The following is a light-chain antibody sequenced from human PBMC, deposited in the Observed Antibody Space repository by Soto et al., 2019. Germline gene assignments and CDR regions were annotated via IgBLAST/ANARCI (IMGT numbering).Light chain of an antibody. CDR1: SGHSTYI. Sequence: QLVLTQSSSASASLGSSVKLTCTLSSGHSTYIIAWHQQQPGKAPRYLMKLEGSGSYNKGSGIPDRFSGSSSGADRYLTISNLPFEEEADYYCETWDTNVVVFGGGTKLTVL. CDR3: ETWDTNVVV. J-gene: IGLJ2*01. CDR2: LEGSGSY. V-gene: IGLV4-60*02.